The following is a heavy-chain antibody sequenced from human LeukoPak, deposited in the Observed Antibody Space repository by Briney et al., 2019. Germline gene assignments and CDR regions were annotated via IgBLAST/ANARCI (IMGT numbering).Heavy chain of an antibody. CDR3: TTDRYGYGYVY. CDR1: GFTFSNAW. J-gene: IGHJ4*02. D-gene: IGHD5-18*01. V-gene: IGHV3-15*01. CDR2: IKSKTDGGTT. Sequence: GGSLRLSCAASGFTFSNAWMSWVRQAPRKGLEWVGRIKSKTDGGTTDYAAPVKGRFTISRDDSKNTLYLQMNSLKTEDTAVYYCTTDRYGYGYVYWGQGTLVTVSS.